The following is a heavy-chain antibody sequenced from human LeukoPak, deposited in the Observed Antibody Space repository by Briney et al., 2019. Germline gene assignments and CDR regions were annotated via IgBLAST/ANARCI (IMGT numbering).Heavy chain of an antibody. Sequence: GGSLRLSCAASGFTFGTYAMSWVRQGPGKGLEWVSAISGIGTYTYYADSVKGCFTISRDNSKNTLYLQMNSLRAEDTAVYCCARVRETGYPYYYGMDVWGQGTTVTVSS. D-gene: IGHD3-9*01. CDR2: ISGIGTYT. J-gene: IGHJ6*02. CDR1: GFTFGTYA. V-gene: IGHV3-23*01. CDR3: ARVRETGYPYYYGMDV.